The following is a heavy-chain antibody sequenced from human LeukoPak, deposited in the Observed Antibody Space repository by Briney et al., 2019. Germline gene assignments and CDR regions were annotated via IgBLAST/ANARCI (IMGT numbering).Heavy chain of an antibody. D-gene: IGHD3-10*01. V-gene: IGHV3-30*02. CDR1: GFTFSSYG. Sequence: QPGGSLRLSCAASGFTFSSYGMHWVRQAPGKGLDWVAFIRYDGSNKYYADSVKGRFTISRDNSKNTLYLQMNSLRAEDTAVYYCAKDLGELIPFDIWGQGTMVTVSS. CDR2: IRYDGSNK. CDR3: AKDLGELIPFDI. J-gene: IGHJ3*02.